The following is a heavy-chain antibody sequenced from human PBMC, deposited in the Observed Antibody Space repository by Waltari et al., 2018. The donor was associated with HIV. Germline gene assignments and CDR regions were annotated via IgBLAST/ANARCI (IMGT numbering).Heavy chain of an antibody. CDR2: ISGSGGTI. D-gene: IGHD3-16*01. J-gene: IGHJ4*02. Sequence: EVQLLESGGGFIRPGGSLRLSCAASGFTFSSYAMTWVRQAPGKGLQWVSGISGSGGTIDHADSVKGRFTISRDNSKNTLYLQMNSLRVEDTAVYFCAKGGSAMGTFDHWGQGTLVTVSS. CDR1: GFTFSSYA. V-gene: IGHV3-23*01. CDR3: AKGGSAMGTFDH.